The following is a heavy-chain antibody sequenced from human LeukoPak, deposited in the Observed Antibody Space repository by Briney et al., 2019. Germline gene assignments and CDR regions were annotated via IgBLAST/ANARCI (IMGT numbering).Heavy chain of an antibody. CDR3: ARVDPPGIAVAGTGGIDY. Sequence: ASVKVSCKASGYTFTGYYMHWVRQAPGQGLEWMGWINPNSGGTNYAQKFQGRVTMTRDTSISTAYMELSRLRSDDTAVYYCARVDPPGIAVAGTGGIDYWGQGTLVTVSS. D-gene: IGHD6-19*01. CDR2: INPNSGGT. J-gene: IGHJ4*02. CDR1: GYTFTGYY. V-gene: IGHV1-2*02.